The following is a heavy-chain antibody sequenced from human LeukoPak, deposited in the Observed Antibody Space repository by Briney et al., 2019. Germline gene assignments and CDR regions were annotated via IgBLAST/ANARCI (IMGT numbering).Heavy chain of an antibody. CDR3: ARRGFPGCDS. V-gene: IGHV4-34*01. J-gene: IGHJ5*01. CDR2: INHSGST. Sequence: SETLSLTCAVSGGSFSGYYWSWIRQPPGKGLEWIGEINHSGSTNYNPSLRSRVTISVDTSKNQFSLRVRSVTAADTAVFYCARRGFPGCDSWG. CDR1: GGSFSGYY. D-gene: IGHD1-1*01.